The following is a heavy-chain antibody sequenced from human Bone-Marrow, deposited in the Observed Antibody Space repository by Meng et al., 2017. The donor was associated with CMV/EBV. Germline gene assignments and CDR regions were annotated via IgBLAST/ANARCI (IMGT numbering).Heavy chain of an antibody. J-gene: IGHJ6*02. CDR2: INPSAGST. CDR3: SRETTVTYGMDV. V-gene: IGHV1-46*01. Sequence: CQRSGHTFTTYYIHWVRQAPGQGLEWMGVINPSAGSTTYAQRFQGRITMTRDTSTSTVYMELSSLTSEDTAVYYCSRETTVTYGMDVWGQGTTVTVSS. D-gene: IGHD4-17*01. CDR1: GHTFTTYY.